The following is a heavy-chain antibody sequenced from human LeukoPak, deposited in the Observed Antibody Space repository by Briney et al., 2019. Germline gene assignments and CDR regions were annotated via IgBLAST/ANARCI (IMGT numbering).Heavy chain of an antibody. V-gene: IGHV3-21*01. Sequence: PGGSLRLSCAASGFTFSSYSMNWVRQAPGKGLEWVSSISSSSSYIYYADSVKGRFTISRDNAKNSLYLQMNSLRAEDTAVYYCARARSSGLYRDDAFDIWGQGTMVTVSS. CDR3: ARARSSGLYRDDAFDI. CDR1: GFTFSSYS. CDR2: ISSSSSYI. J-gene: IGHJ3*02. D-gene: IGHD3-22*01.